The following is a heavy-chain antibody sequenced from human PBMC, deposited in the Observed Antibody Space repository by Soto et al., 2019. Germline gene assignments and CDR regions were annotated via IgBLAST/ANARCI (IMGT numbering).Heavy chain of an antibody. Sequence: GASVKVSCKASGYTFTSYGISWVRQAPGQGLEWMGWISAYNGNTNYAQKLQGRVTMTTDTSTSTAYMELRSLRSDDTAVYYCASGGYYYDSSGYYVSNYYYYGMDVWGQGTTVTVSS. D-gene: IGHD3-22*01. V-gene: IGHV1-18*01. CDR2: ISAYNGNT. CDR3: ASGGYYYDSSGYYVSNYYYYGMDV. J-gene: IGHJ6*02. CDR1: GYTFTSYG.